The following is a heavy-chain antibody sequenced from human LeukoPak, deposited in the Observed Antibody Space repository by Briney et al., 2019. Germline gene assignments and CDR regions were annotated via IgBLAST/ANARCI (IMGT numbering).Heavy chain of an antibody. Sequence: GGSLRLSCAASGFTFSSYAMSWVRQAPGKGLEWVSAISGSGGSTYYADSVKGRFTISRDNSKNTLYLQMNGLRAEDTAVYYCAKAYDFWSGRYFDYWGQGTLVTVSS. CDR2: ISGSGGST. CDR1: GFTFSSYA. D-gene: IGHD3-3*01. CDR3: AKAYDFWSGRYFDY. V-gene: IGHV3-23*01. J-gene: IGHJ4*02.